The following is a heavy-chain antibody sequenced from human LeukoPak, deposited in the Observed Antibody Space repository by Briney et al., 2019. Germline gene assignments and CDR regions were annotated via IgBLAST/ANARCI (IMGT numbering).Heavy chain of an antibody. CDR2: ISSSSSTI. V-gene: IGHV3-48*01. D-gene: IGHD6-13*01. CDR3: AREGDIAAAAGFDY. Sequence: GGSLRLSCAASGFTFSSYSMNWVRQAPGKGLEWVSYISSSSSTIYYADSVKGRFTISRDNAKNSLYLQMNSLRAEDTAVYYCAREGDIAAAAGFDYWGQGTLVTVSS. J-gene: IGHJ4*02. CDR1: GFTFSSYS.